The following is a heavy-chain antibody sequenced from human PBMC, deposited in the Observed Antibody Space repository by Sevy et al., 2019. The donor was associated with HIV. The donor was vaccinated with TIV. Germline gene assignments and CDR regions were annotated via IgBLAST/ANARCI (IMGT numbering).Heavy chain of an antibody. J-gene: IGHJ6*02. CDR2: FYTGSKT. Sequence: GGSLRLSCAVSGFPVSSSYMNWVRQAPGKGLEWVSVFYTGSKTDYADSVKGRFTMSRDNSKNKLYLQMNGLRAEDTAVYYWARDKNAYYYGLDVWGQGTTVTVSS. V-gene: IGHV3-53*01. CDR3: ARDKNAYYYGLDV. CDR1: GFPVSSSY.